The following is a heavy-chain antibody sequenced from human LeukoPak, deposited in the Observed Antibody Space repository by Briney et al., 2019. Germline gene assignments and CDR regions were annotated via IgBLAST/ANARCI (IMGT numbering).Heavy chain of an antibody. D-gene: IGHD5-24*01. J-gene: IGHJ4*02. Sequence: ASVKVSCKASGYTFTSYGISRVRQAPGQGLEWMGWISAYNGNTNYVQKLQGRVTMTTDTSTSTAYMELRSLRSDDTAVYYCASGALEMATIATFDYWGQGTLVTVPS. CDR3: ASGALEMATIATFDY. CDR1: GYTFTSYG. V-gene: IGHV1-18*01. CDR2: ISAYNGNT.